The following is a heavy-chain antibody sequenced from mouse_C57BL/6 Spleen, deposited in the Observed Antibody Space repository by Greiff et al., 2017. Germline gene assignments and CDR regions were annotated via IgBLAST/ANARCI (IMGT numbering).Heavy chain of an antibody. J-gene: IGHJ2*01. D-gene: IGHD2-3*01. CDR2: IYPSDSET. Sequence: QVQLQQPGAELVRPGSSVKLSCKASGYTFTSYWMDWVKQRPGQGLEWIGNIYPSDSETHYNQKFKDKATLTVDKSSSTAYMQISSLTSEYSAVYYCARMKFDDYFYYFDYWGQGTTLTVSS. CDR1: GYTFTSYW. CDR3: ARMKFDDYFYYFDY. V-gene: IGHV1-61*01.